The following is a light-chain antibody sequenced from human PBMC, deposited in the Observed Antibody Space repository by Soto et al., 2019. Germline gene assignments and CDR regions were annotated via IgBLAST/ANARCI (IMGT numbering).Light chain of an antibody. Sequence: QSALTQPPSVSGSPGQSVTISCTGNSSDVGSSNRVSWYQRPPGTAPKFMIYEVSNRPSGVPDRFSGSKSGNTASLTISGLQAEDEADYYCSSYTSSSTVVFGGGTKLTVL. V-gene: IGLV2-18*02. CDR3: SSYTSSSTVV. CDR1: SSDVGSSNR. CDR2: EVS. J-gene: IGLJ2*01.